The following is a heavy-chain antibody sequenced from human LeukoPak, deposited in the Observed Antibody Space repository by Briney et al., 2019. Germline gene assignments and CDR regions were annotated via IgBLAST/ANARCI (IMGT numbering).Heavy chain of an antibody. J-gene: IGHJ4*02. CDR2: ISGSGGST. Sequence: GGSLRLSCAASGFTFSSYAMSWVRQAPGKGLEWVSAISGSGGSTYYADSVKGRFTISRDNSENTLYLQMNSLRAEDTAVYYCAKADYVWGSYRPVDYWGQGTLVTVSS. D-gene: IGHD3-16*02. CDR1: GFTFSSYA. CDR3: AKADYVWGSYRPVDY. V-gene: IGHV3-23*01.